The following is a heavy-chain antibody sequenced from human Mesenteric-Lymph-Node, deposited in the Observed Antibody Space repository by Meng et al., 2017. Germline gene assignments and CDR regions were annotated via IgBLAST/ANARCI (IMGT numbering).Heavy chain of an antibody. CDR1: GGSNSSGGFY. D-gene: IGHD4-17*01. CDR2: IYYSGST. V-gene: IGHV4-31*03. Sequence: VPLEESGPGLVKPSQTLSLTCTVSGGSNSSGGFYWSWIRQHPGKGLEWIGYIYYSGSTYYNPSLRSRVAISIDTSKNQFSLKLTSVTAADTAVYFCARTNYGDYNWFDPWGQGTLVTVSS. J-gene: IGHJ5*02. CDR3: ARTNYGDYNWFDP.